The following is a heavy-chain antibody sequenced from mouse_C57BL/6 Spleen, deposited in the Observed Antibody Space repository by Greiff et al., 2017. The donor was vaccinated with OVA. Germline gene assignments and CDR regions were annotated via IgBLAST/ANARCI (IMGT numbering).Heavy chain of an antibody. D-gene: IGHD2-4*01. V-gene: IGHV1-80*01. J-gene: IGHJ3*01. Sequence: VQLQESGAELVKPGASVKISCKASGYAFSSYWMNWVKQRPGKGLEWIGQIYPGDGDTNYNGKFKGKATLTADKSSSTAYMQLSSLTSEDSAVYFCARGGYDYVAWFAYWGQGTLVTVSA. CDR1: GYAFSSYW. CDR3: ARGGYDYVAWFAY. CDR2: IYPGDGDT.